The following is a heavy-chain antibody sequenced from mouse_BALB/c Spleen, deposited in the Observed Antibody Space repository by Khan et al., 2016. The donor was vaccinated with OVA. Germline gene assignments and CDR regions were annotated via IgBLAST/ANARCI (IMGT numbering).Heavy chain of an antibody. V-gene: IGHV3-2*02. CDR2: ISYSGNT. CDR3: ARVYGGDFDY. CDR1: GYSITSDYA. J-gene: IGHJ2*02. D-gene: IGHD1-1*01. Sequence: EVQLQESGPGLVKPSQSLSLTCTVTGYSITSDYAWNWIRQFPGNKLEWMGFISYSGNTKYNPPLKSRFSTTRDTSKNHFFLQLNSVTTEDTATYYCARVYGGDFDYWGQGTSLTVSS.